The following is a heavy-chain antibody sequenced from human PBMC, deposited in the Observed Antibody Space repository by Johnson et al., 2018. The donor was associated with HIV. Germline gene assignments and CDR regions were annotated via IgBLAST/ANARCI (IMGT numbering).Heavy chain of an antibody. CDR2: IYSGGST. Sequence: VQLVESGGDLVKPGGSLTLSCAASGFTFSNAWMSWVRQAPGKGLEWVSAIYSGGSTYYADSVKGRFTISRDNSKNTLYLKMNSLRAEDTAVYYCARGLTGTRRDAFDIWGQGTMVTVSS. CDR3: ARGLTGTRRDAFDI. J-gene: IGHJ3*02. CDR1: GFTFSNAW. V-gene: IGHV3-66*02. D-gene: IGHD1-7*01.